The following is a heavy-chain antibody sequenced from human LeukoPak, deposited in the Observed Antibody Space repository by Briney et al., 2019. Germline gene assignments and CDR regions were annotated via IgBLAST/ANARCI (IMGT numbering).Heavy chain of an antibody. V-gene: IGHV4-4*07. CDR2: IYSRGST. CDR1: GGSISSYY. CDR3: ARDPRVTGSSGYYVLWNAFDI. D-gene: IGHD3-22*01. J-gene: IGHJ3*02. Sequence: PSETLSLTCTVSGGSISSYYWSWIRRPAGKGLEWIGRIYSRGSTNYNPSLKSRVTMSVDTSKNQFSLKLSSVTAADTAVYYCARDPRVTGSSGYYVLWNAFDIWGQGTMVTVSS.